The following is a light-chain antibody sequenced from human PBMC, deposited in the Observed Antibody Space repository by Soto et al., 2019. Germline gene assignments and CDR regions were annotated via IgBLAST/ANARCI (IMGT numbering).Light chain of an antibody. J-gene: IGKJ1*01. V-gene: IGKV1-5*03. CDR2: EAS. Sequence: DIQMTQSPSTLSASVGDRVTITCRASESISTWLAWYQQKPGKAPKLLIYEASSLEKGVPARFGGSGSGTEFTLTISSLQPDDFAAYYCQQYNVYSWTFGQGTKVDI. CDR3: QQYNVYSWT. CDR1: ESISTW.